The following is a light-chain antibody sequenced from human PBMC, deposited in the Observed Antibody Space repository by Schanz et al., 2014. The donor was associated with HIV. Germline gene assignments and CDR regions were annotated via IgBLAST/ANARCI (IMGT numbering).Light chain of an antibody. CDR2: ADI. CDR1: SSNIGSNA. J-gene: IGLJ3*02. Sequence: QSVLTQPPSASGTPGQRVTISCSGGSSNIGSNAVSWYQQLPGTAPKLLIQADIQRPSGVPDRFSGSKSGTSASLAISGLQSEDEGDYYCSSFAGSNIPWVFGGGTKLTVL. V-gene: IGLV1-44*01. CDR3: SSFAGSNIPWV.